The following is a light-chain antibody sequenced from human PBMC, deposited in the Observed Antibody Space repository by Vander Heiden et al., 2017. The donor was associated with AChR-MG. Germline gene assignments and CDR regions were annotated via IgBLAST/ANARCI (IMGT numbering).Light chain of an antibody. CDR3: QQLNSYQFT. V-gene: IGKV1-9*01. J-gene: IGKJ3*01. Sequence: DIQLTQSPSFLSASVGDRVTITCRASQGISSCLAWYQQKPGKAPKLLIYAASTLQSGVPSRFSGSGSGTEFTLTISSLQPEDFATYYCQQLNSYQFTFGPGTKVDIK. CDR1: QGISSC. CDR2: AAS.